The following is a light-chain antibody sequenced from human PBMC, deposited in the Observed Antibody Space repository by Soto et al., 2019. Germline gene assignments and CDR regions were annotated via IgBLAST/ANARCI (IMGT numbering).Light chain of an antibody. J-gene: IGKJ2*01. Sequence: EIVMTQSPDTLSVSPGERATLSCRASQSVRSNLAWYQQKPGQAPRLLIYGASTRATGIPARFSGSGSGTEFTITISSLQSEDFAVYYCQQYNNWPPVTFGQGTTLEIK. CDR1: QSVRSN. CDR3: QQYNNWPPVT. CDR2: GAS. V-gene: IGKV3-15*01.